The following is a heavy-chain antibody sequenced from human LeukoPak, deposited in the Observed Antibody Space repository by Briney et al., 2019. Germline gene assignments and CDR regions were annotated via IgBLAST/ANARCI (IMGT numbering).Heavy chain of an antibody. CDR1: GGSISSYY. D-gene: IGHD6-13*01. Sequence: SETLSLTCTVSGGSISSYYWSWIRQPPGKGLEWIGYIYYSGSTNYNPSLKSRVTISVDTSKNQFSLKLSSVTAADTAVYYCARVGGSCWSGYYYYGMDVWGQGTTVTVSS. V-gene: IGHV4-59*01. CDR2: IYYSGST. J-gene: IGHJ6*02. CDR3: ARVGGSCWSGYYYYGMDV.